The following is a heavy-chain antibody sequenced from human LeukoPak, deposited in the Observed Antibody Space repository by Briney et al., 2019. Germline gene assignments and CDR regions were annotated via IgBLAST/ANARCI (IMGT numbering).Heavy chain of an antibody. CDR3: TRLKYYYYYMDV. CDR2: IRSKANSYAT. J-gene: IGHJ6*03. V-gene: IGHV3-73*01. CDR1: TFTFSGSA. Sequence: PGGSLRLSCAASTFTFSGSAIHWVRQASGKGLDWVGRIRSKANSYATAYAASVKGRFTISRDDSKNTAYLQMNSLKTEDTAVYYCTRLKYYYYYMDVWGKGTTVTVSS.